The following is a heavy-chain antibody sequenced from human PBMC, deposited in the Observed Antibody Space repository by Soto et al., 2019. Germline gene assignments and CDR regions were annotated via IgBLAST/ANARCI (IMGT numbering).Heavy chain of an antibody. D-gene: IGHD6-19*01. V-gene: IGHV1-69*13. CDR2: IIPIFGTA. Sequence: EASVKVSCKASGGTFSSYAISWVRQAPGQGLEWMGGIIPIFGTANYAQKFQGRVTITADESTSTAYMELSSLRSEDTAVYYCATALPYSSGWYYWGQGTLVTVSS. CDR3: ATALPYSSGWYY. CDR1: GGTFSSYA. J-gene: IGHJ4*02.